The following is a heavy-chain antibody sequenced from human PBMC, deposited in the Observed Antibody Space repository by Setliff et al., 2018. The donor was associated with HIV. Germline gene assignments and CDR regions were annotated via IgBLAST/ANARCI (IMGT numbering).Heavy chain of an antibody. CDR3: ATNSDTSGYPPPPFDY. D-gene: IGHD3-22*01. J-gene: IGHJ4*02. Sequence: PSETLSLTCTVSGDSISSSSYYWGWIRQPPGKGLEWIGSISYSGSTYYNPSLKSRVTISVDTSKNKFSLKLSSVTAADTAVYYCATNSDTSGYPPPPFDYWGQGTLVTVSS. CDR2: ISYSGST. CDR1: GDSISSSSYY. V-gene: IGHV4-39*01.